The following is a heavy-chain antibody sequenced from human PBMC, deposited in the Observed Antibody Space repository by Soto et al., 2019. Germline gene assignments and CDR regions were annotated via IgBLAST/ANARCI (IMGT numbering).Heavy chain of an antibody. Sequence: PSETLSLTCTVSGDSIGTGGYYWDWIRQHPGKGPEWIGYIHYSGNTYYNPSLKSRLTISLDTSKNQFSLHLSSVTAADTAVYYCATNHDDISRRTPLLIDSSGQATLVTVSS. D-gene: IGHD3-16*01. V-gene: IGHV4-31*03. CDR1: GDSIGTGGYY. CDR3: ATNHDDISRRTPLLIDS. J-gene: IGHJ4*02. CDR2: IHYSGNT.